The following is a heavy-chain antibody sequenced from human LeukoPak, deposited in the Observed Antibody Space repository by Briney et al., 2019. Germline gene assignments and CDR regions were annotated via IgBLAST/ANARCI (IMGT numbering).Heavy chain of an antibody. CDR3: VGSGTYRAPLLR. D-gene: IGHD2-15*01. V-gene: IGHV1-69*13. CDR2: ISPMFGTT. Sequence: SVKVSCKASGGPFSSYTFNWVRQAPGQGLEWMGGISPMFGTTNYAQKFQGRVTITADESTSTAYMELSSLRSEDTAVYFCVGSGTYRAPLLRWGQGTLVTVSS. CDR1: GGPFSSYT. J-gene: IGHJ1*01.